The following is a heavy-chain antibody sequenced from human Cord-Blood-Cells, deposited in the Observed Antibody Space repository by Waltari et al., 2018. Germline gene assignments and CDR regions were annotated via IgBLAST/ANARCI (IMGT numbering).Heavy chain of an antibody. CDR3: ARVRGSGYYYYYYGMDV. CDR1: GGSFSGYY. D-gene: IGHD3-22*01. J-gene: IGHJ6*02. Sequence: QVQLQQWGAGLLKPSETLSLTCAVYGGSFSGYYWSWIRQPPGKGLEWIGEINHSGSTNYNPSLKRRVTISVDTSNNQFSLKRSSVTAADTAVYYCARVRGSGYYYYYYGMDVWGQGTTVTVSS. V-gene: IGHV4-34*01. CDR2: INHSGST.